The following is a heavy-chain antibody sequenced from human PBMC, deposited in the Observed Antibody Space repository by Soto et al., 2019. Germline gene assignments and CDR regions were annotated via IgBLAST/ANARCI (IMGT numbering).Heavy chain of an antibody. CDR3: ARPQLEFDAFDI. CDR2: IYYSGST. J-gene: IGHJ3*02. D-gene: IGHD1-1*01. CDR1: GGSISSYY. Sequence: PSETLSLTCTVSGGSISSYYWSWIRQPPGKGLEWIGYIYYSGSTYYNPSLKSRVTISVDTSKNQFSLKLSSVTAADTAVYYCARPQLEFDAFDIWGQGTMVTVSS. V-gene: IGHV4-59*08.